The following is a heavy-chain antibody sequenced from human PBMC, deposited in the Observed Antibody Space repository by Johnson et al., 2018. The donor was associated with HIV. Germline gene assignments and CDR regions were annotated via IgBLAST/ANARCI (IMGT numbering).Heavy chain of an antibody. CDR3: AKSSGWGHDAFDI. D-gene: IGHD6-19*01. CDR1: GFTFRSFD. J-gene: IGHJ3*02. V-gene: IGHV3-30*02. CDR2: VRFDGTKE. Sequence: QVQLVESGGGVVQPGGSLRLSCAASGFTFRSFDIHWVRQAPGKGPEWVALVRFDGTKEYYADSVKGRFTISRDNSKNTLYLQMNSLRAEDTAVYYCAKSSGWGHDAFDIWGQGTMVTVSS.